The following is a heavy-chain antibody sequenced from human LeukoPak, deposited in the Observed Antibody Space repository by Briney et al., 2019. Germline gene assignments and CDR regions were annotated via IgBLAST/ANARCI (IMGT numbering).Heavy chain of an antibody. D-gene: IGHD6-19*01. CDR2: MNPNSGNT. Sequence: GASVKVSCKASGYTFTSYDINWVRQATGQGLEWMGWMNPNSGNTGYAQKFQGRVTMTRNTSISTAYMELSSLRSEDTAVYYCASAEGIAVAAPAYWGQGTLVTVSS. J-gene: IGHJ4*02. CDR1: GYTFTSYD. V-gene: IGHV1-8*01. CDR3: ASAEGIAVAAPAY.